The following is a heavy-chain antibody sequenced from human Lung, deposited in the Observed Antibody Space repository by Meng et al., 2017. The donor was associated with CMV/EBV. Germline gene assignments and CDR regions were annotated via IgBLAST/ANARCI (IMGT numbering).Heavy chain of an antibody. D-gene: IGHD1-26*01. CDR3: ARGDSGSYYFDY. V-gene: IGHV4-39*07. CDR2: LYYSGST. J-gene: IGHJ4*02. CDR1: GGSISSSTYY. Sequence: SETLSLXCTVSGGSISSSTYYWGWVRQPPGKGLEWIGSLYYSGSTYYNPSLKSRVTISVDTSMNQFSLKLSSVTAADTAMYYCARGDSGSYYFDYWGQGKLVTVS.